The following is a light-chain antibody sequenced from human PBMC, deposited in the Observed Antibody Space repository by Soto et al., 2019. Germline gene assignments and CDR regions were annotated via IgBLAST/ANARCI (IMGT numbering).Light chain of an antibody. J-gene: IGLJ2*01. CDR1: SSDVGGYDY. CDR3: SSYVGSYVL. Sequence: QSALTQPPSASGSPGQSVTISCTGTSSDVGGYDYVSWYQQRPGKAPKLMIYEVSKRPSGVPDRFSGSKSGNTASLTVSGLQAEDEADYHCSSYVGSYVLFGGGTKLTVL. CDR2: EVS. V-gene: IGLV2-8*01.